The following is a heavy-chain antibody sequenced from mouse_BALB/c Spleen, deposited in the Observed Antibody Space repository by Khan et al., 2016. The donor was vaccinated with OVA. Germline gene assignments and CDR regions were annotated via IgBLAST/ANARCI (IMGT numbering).Heavy chain of an antibody. CDR1: GYTFTDFA. CDR2: ISTYYGDA. CDR3: GRGSCHYRFAY. D-gene: IGHD1-1*01. Sequence: LVESGAELVRPGVSVKISCKGSGYTFTDFAMHWVKQSHAKSLEWIGVISTYYGDANYNQNFKGKATMTVDKSSSTAYMELARLTSEDSAIYYGGRGSCHYRFAYWGQGTLVTVSA. J-gene: IGHJ3*01. V-gene: IGHV1S137*01.